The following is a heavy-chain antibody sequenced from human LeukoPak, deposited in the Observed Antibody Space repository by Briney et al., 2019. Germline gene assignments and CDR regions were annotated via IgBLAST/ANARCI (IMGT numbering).Heavy chain of an antibody. CDR1: GYSISSSYY. D-gene: IGHD3-22*01. V-gene: IGHV4-38-2*02. Sequence: SETLSLTCTVSGYSISSSYYWGWIRQPPGKGLEWIGSLYHSGSTYYNPSLKSRVTISVDTSKNQFSLKLSSVTAADTALYYCAGALGVDGSGYYPIGYWGQGTLVTVSS. CDR2: LYHSGST. J-gene: IGHJ4*02. CDR3: AGALGVDGSGYYPIGY.